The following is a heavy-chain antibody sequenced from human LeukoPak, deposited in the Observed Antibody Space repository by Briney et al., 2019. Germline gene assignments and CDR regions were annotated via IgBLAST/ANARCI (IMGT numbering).Heavy chain of an antibody. CDR2: ISYDGSNK. CDR1: GFTFSSYA. Sequence: GGSLRLSCAASGFTFSSYAMTWVRQAPGKGLEWVAVISYDGSNKYYADSVKGRFTISRDNSKNTLYLQMNSLRAEDTAVYYCAKRARNSGSYYFDYWGQGTLVTVSS. J-gene: IGHJ4*02. V-gene: IGHV3-30*18. CDR3: AKRARNSGSYYFDY. D-gene: IGHD1-26*01.